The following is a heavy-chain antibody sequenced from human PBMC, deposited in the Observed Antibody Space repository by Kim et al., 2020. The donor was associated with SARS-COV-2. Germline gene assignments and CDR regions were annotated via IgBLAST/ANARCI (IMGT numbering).Heavy chain of an antibody. J-gene: IGHJ3*02. D-gene: IGHD3-16*01. V-gene: IGHV4-31*03. CDR3: ARAATGLLVPGGAFDI. CDR2: IYYSGST. Sequence: SETLSLTCTVSGGSISSGGYYWSWIRQHPGKGLEWIGYIYYSGSTYYNPSLKSRVTISVDTSKNQFSLKLSSVTAADTAVYYCARAATGLLVPGGAFDIWGQGTMVTVSS. CDR1: GGSISSGGYY.